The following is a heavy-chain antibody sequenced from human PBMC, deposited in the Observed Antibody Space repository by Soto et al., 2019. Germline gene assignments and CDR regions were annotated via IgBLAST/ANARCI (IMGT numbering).Heavy chain of an antibody. CDR1: GGSISTYY. J-gene: IGHJ4*02. D-gene: IGHD6-6*01. V-gene: IGHV4-59*12. CDR3: ARGGSSSV. Sequence: PSETLSLTCTVAGGSISTYYWSWIRQPPGKGLEWIGDISYSETTNYNPSLKGRVTISVDTSKNQFSLKLSSVTAADTAVYYCARGGSSSVWGQGTRVTVSS. CDR2: ISYSETT.